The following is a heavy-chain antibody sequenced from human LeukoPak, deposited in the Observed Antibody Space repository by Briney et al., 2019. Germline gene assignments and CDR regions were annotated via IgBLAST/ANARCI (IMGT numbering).Heavy chain of an antibody. D-gene: IGHD6-19*01. V-gene: IGHV4-34*01. CDR2: VDHSGNT. J-gene: IGHJ5*02. CDR1: GGSFSGYY. CDR3: ARDSPGYSSGWYDP. Sequence: PSETLSLTCAVYGGSFSGYYWSWIRQPPGRGLEWIGEVDHSGNTNYNPSVKTRVTTSLDTSKTQFSLKLTSVTAADTAVYYCARDSPGYSSGWYDPFGQGTLVTVTS.